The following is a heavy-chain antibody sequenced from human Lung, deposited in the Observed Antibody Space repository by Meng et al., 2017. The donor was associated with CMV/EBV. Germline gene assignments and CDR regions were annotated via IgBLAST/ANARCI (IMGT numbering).Heavy chain of an antibody. Sequence: SXKGSGYSFSSYWIGWVRQMPGKGLEWMGIIYPGDSDTTYSPSFQGQVTISADKSISTAYLQWSSLKASDTAMYYCARTMGPAPFDYWGQGTLVTCSS. CDR2: IYPGDSDT. CDR3: ARTMGPAPFDY. J-gene: IGHJ4*02. V-gene: IGHV5-51*01. D-gene: IGHD3-10*01. CDR1: GYSFSSYW.